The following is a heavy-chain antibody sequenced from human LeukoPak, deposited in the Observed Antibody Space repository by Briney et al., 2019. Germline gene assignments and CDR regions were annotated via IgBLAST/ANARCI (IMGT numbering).Heavy chain of an antibody. CDR1: GYTFTSYY. CDR3: ARPTYYYDSSGYALYYFDY. D-gene: IGHD3-22*01. Sequence: ASVKVSCKASGYTFTSYYVHWVRQAPGQGLEWMGIINPSGGSTSYAQKFQGRVTMTRDTSTSTVYMELSSLRSEDTAVYYCARPTYYYDSSGYALYYFDYWGQGTLVTVSS. CDR2: INPSGGST. V-gene: IGHV1-46*01. J-gene: IGHJ4*02.